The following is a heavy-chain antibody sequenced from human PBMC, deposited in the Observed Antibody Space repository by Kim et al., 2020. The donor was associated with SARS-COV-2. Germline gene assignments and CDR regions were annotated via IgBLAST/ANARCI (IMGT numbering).Heavy chain of an antibody. Sequence: SETLSLTCNVAGASVSRNTFYWGWIRQPPGKALEWIGCIYDNGDINYNPSLKSRVTLSVDTSKNQFSLRLSSVTAADTALYYCVSAAITVTAQTYYYLD. J-gene: IGHJ4*01. V-gene: IGHV4-61*01. CDR2: IYDNGDI. CDR3: VSAAITVTAQTYYYLD. D-gene: IGHD4-17*01. CDR1: GASVSRNTFY.